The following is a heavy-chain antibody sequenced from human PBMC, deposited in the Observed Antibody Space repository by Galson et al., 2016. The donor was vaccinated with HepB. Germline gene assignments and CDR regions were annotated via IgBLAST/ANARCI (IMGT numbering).Heavy chain of an antibody. Sequence: QSGAEVKKPGESLKISCKGSGYRFTSFWIAWVRQMPGKGLEWMGIIYPADSDTGYSPSFQGQVTISADKSINTAYVQWVTLQASDTAMYYCATGKSGGYYYLAYWGQGTLVTVSS. D-gene: IGHD3-22*01. CDR2: IYPADSDT. V-gene: IGHV5-51*01. CDR3: ATGKSGGYYYLAY. J-gene: IGHJ4*02. CDR1: GYRFTSFW.